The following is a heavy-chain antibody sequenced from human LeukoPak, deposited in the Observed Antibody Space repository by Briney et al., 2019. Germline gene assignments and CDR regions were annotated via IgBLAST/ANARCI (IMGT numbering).Heavy chain of an antibody. D-gene: IGHD1-26*01. V-gene: IGHV1-69*05. J-gene: IGHJ4*02. CDR1: GGTFSSYA. CDR2: IIPIFGTA. Sequence: VASVKVSCKASGGTFSSYAISWVRQAPGQGLEWMGGIIPIFGTADYAQKFQGRVTITTDESTSTAYMELSSLRSEDTAVYYCARDLSPSGSYFQFGYWGQGTLVTVSS. CDR3: ARDLSPSGSYFQFGY.